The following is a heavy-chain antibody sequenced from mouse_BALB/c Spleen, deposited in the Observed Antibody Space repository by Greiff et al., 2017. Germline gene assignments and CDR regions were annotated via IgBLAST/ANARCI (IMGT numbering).Heavy chain of an antibody. CDR3: ARLDYDGGVYYLDD. Sequence: EVQLVESGGGLVQPGGSRKLSCAASGFTFSSFGMHWVRQAPEKGLEWVAYISSGSSTIYYADTVKGRCTISRDNPKNTLFLQMTSLRSEDTAMYYCARLDYDGGVYYLDDWGQGTTLTVSS. V-gene: IGHV5-17*02. J-gene: IGHJ2*01. CDR2: ISSGSSTI. D-gene: IGHD2-4*01. CDR1: GFTFSSFG.